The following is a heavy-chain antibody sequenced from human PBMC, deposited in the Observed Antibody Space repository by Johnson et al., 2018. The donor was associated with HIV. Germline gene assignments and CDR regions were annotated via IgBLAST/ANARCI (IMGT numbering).Heavy chain of an antibody. CDR3: ARDRPSKWLRSNDDAFDI. CDR2: ISSSSSTI. D-gene: IGHD5-12*01. V-gene: IGHV3-11*04. J-gene: IGHJ3*02. Sequence: QMMLVESGGGLVQPGGSLRVSCAASGFTVSSNYMSWVRQAPGKGLEWVSYISSSSSTIYYADSVKGRFTISRDNAKNSLYLQMNSLRAEDTAVYYCARDRPSKWLRSNDDAFDIWGQGTMVTVSS. CDR1: GFTVSSNY.